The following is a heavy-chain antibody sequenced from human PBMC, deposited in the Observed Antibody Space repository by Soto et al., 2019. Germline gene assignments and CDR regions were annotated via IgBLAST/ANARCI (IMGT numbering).Heavy chain of an antibody. V-gene: IGHV1-3*01. CDR2: INAGNGNT. D-gene: IGHD2-21*02. J-gene: IGHJ4*02. CDR3: AKSGDIVVVTSHLEY. CDR1: GYTFTSYA. Sequence: QVQLVQSGAEVKKPGASVKVSCKASGYTFTSYAMHWVRQAPGQRLEWMGWINAGNGNTKYSQKFQGRVTITRDTSASTAYMELSSLRSEDTAVYYCAKSGDIVVVTSHLEYWGQGTLVTVSS.